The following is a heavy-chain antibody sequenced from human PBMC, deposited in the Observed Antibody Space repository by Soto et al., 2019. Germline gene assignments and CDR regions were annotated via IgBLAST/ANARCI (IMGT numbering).Heavy chain of an antibody. J-gene: IGHJ6*03. D-gene: IGHD5-12*01. CDR1: GFSLSTSGVG. CDR2: IYWDDDK. Sequence: SGPTLVNPTQTLTLTCTFSGFSLSTSGVGVGWIRQPPGKALEWLALIYWDDDKRYSPSLKSRLTITKDTSKNQVVLTMTNMDPVDTATYYCAHSFLDGYDLMYYYYYMDVWGKGTTVTVSS. CDR3: AHSFLDGYDLMYYYYYMDV. V-gene: IGHV2-5*02.